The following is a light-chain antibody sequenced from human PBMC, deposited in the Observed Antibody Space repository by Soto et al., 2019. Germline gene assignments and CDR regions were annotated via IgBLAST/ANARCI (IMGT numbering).Light chain of an antibody. CDR1: QSINSW. Sequence: DIQMTQSPSTLSASVGDRVTITCRASQSINSWLAWYQQKAGKAPKLLIYKASTLESGVPSRFSGGESGAEFTLTISSLQPDDFATYYCQQYDSFTWTFGQGTKVDIK. CDR2: KAS. J-gene: IGKJ1*01. V-gene: IGKV1-5*03. CDR3: QQYDSFTWT.